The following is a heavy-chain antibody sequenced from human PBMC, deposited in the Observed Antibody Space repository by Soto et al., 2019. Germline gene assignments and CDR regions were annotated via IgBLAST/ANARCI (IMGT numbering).Heavy chain of an antibody. V-gene: IGHV1-2*04. D-gene: IGHD6-19*01. CDR3: ARERIAVAGSGPYYYYGMDV. CDR2: INPNSGGT. Sequence: ASVKVSCKASGYTFTGYCMHWVRQAPGQGLEWMGWINPNSGGTNYAQKFQGWVTMTRDTSISTAYMELSRLRSDDTAVYYCARERIAVAGSGPYYYYGMDVWGQGTTVTVSS. J-gene: IGHJ6*02. CDR1: GYTFTGYC.